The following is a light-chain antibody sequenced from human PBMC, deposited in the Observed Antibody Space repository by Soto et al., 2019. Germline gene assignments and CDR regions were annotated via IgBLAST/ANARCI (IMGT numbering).Light chain of an antibody. V-gene: IGLV2-14*01. J-gene: IGLJ3*02. CDR1: RSDVGGYNY. CDR3: SSYTSSNTLR. Sequence: QSALTQPASVSGSPGQSITISCTGTRSDVGGYNYVSWYQHHPGKVPKLMIYEVSNRPSGVSNRFSGSKSGTTASLTISGLQAEDEADYYCSSYTSSNTLRFGGGTKVTVL. CDR2: EVS.